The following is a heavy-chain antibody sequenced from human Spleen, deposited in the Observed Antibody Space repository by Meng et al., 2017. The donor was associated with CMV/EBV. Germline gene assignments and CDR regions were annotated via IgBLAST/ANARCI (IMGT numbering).Heavy chain of an antibody. CDR3: ARAYRGWSGRAYGMDV. J-gene: IGHJ6*02. CDR1: GFTFSNYA. D-gene: IGHD3-3*01. CDR2: ISVGGSNT. Sequence: GESLKISCAASGFTFSNYAMRWVRQAPGKGLECVSGISVGGSNTYYADSVKGRFTISRDNSKNTLYLQMNSLRAEDTAVYYCARAYRGWSGRAYGMDVWGQGTTVTVSS. V-gene: IGHV3-23*01.